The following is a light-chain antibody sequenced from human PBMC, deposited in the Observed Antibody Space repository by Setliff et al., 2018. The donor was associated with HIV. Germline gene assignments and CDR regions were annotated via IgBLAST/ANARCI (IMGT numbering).Light chain of an antibody. CDR1: SSDVGDYQS. V-gene: IGLV2-14*01. J-gene: IGLJ1*01. CDR2: EVS. Sequence: QSVLTQPASASGSLGQSITISCTGISSDVGDYQSVSWYQQCPGKAPKLIIYEVSDRPSGVSNRFSGSKSGNTASLTVSRLQAEDEADYFCSSNTSSSPLYVFATGT. CDR3: SSNTSSSPLYV.